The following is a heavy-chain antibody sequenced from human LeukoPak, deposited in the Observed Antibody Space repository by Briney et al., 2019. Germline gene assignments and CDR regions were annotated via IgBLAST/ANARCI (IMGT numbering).Heavy chain of an antibody. CDR3: ARHSSRGHYYDFDS. J-gene: IGHJ4*02. CDR1: GGTFSSYA. CDR2: IIPIFGTA. D-gene: IGHD3-22*01. Sequence: SVKVSCKASGGTFSSYAISWVRQAPGQGLEWMGGIIPIFGTANYAQKFQGRVTITADRSTNTAYMEVSSLKFEDTAVYYCARHSSRGHYYDFDSWGQGAPVTVSA. V-gene: IGHV1-69*06.